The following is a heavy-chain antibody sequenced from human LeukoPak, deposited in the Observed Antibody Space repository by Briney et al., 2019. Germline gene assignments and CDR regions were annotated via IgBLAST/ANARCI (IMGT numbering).Heavy chain of an antibody. CDR3: ARDLPTGGGLDY. CDR2: IHPSGGST. J-gene: IGHJ4*02. V-gene: IGHV1-46*01. Sequence: ASVKVSCKASGYTFTNYYMHWVRQAPGQGLEWMGLIHPSGGSTDYAQKFQGRVTITTDESTSTAYMELSSLRSEDTAVYYCARDLPTGGGLDYWGQGTLVTVSS. D-gene: IGHD3-16*01. CDR1: GYTFTNYY.